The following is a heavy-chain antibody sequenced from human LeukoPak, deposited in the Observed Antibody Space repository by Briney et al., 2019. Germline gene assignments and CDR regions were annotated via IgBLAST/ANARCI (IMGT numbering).Heavy chain of an antibody. D-gene: IGHD3-3*01. V-gene: IGHV4-59*01. Sequence: SETLSLTCTVSGGSISSYYWSWIRQPPGKGLEWIGYIYYSGSTNYNPSPKSRVTISVDTSKNQFSLKLSSVTAADTAVYYCARRRITIFGVVISHDAFDIWGQGTMVTVSS. CDR1: GGSISSYY. CDR3: ARRRITIFGVVISHDAFDI. J-gene: IGHJ3*02. CDR2: IYYSGST.